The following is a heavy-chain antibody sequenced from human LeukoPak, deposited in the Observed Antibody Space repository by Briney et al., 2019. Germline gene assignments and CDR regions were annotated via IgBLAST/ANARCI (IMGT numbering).Heavy chain of an antibody. CDR2: IIPILGIA. CDR1: GGTFSSYA. V-gene: IGHV1-69*04. CDR3: ARNPSREQPPGY. J-gene: IGHJ4*02. Sequence: VASVKVSCKASGGTFSSYAISWVRQAPGQGLEWMGRIIPILGIANYAQKFQGRVTITADKSTSTAYMELSSLRSEDTAVYYCARNPSREQPPGYWGQGTLVTVSS. D-gene: IGHD1-26*01.